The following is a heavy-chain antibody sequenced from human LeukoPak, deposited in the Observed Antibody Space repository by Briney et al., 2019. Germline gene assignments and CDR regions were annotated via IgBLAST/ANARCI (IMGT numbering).Heavy chain of an antibody. CDR1: GFTFDDYA. CDR3: AKGTTMVRGVISSDAFDI. V-gene: IGHV3-43D*03. D-gene: IGHD3-10*01. CDR2: ISWDGGST. Sequence: GGSLRLSCAASGFTFDDYAMHWVRQATGKGLEWVSLISWDGGSTYYADSVKGRFTISRDNSKNSLYLQMNSLRAEDTALYYCAKGTTMVRGVISSDAFDIWGQGTMVTVSS. J-gene: IGHJ3*02.